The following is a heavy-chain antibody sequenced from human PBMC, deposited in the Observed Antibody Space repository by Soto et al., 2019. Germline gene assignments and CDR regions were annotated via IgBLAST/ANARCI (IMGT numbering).Heavy chain of an antibody. CDR1: GYTFTSCG. Sequence: ASVKVSCKASGYTFTSCGISWVRQAPGQGLEWMGWISAYNGNTNYAQKLQGRVTMTTDTSTSTAYVELRSLRSDDTAVYYCARVGGGGVLLWFXELLRPPALYYYYGMDVWGQGTTVTVSS. V-gene: IGHV1-18*01. J-gene: IGHJ6*02. CDR2: ISAYNGNT. CDR3: ARVGGGGVLLWFXELLRPPALYYYYGMDV. D-gene: IGHD3-10*01.